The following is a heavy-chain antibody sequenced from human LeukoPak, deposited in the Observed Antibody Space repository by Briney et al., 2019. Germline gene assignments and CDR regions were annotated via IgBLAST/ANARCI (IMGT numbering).Heavy chain of an antibody. D-gene: IGHD3-22*01. CDR3: ARDRRHYYDSSGYSNYYYGMDV. Sequence: PSETLSLTCTVSGGSISSYYWSWIRQPPGKGLEWIGYIYYSGSTYYNPSLKSRVTISVDTSKNQFSLKLSSVTAADTAVYYCARDRRHYYDSSGYSNYYYGMDVWGQGTTVTVSS. V-gene: IGHV4-59*12. CDR2: IYYSGST. J-gene: IGHJ6*02. CDR1: GGSISSYY.